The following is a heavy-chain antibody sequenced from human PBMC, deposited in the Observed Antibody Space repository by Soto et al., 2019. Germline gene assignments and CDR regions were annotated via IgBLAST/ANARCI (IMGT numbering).Heavy chain of an antibody. D-gene: IGHD1-1*01. CDR3: ARESFGRTIGH. CDR1: GGSISSGGCY. Sequence: QVQLQESGPGLVKPSQTLSLTCTVSGGSISSGGCYWSWIRQHPGKGLEWIGYIYDSSSTYYNPSHKSRVPISVDTSKTQFSLKLSYVTAADTAVYYCARESFGRTIGHWGQGTLVTVSS. V-gene: IGHV4-31*03. J-gene: IGHJ1*01. CDR2: IYDSSST.